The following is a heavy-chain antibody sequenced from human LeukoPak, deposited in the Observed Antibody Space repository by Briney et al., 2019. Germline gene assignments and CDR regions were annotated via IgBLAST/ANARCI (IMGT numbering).Heavy chain of an antibody. CDR1: GLTFSSYA. CDR3: AKSGGWYEIHFDY. Sequence: GGSLRLSCAASGLTFSSYAMSWVRQAPGKGLEWVSAISGSGGSTYYADSVKGRFTISRDNSKNTLYLQMNSLRAEDTAVYYCAKSGGWYEIHFDYWGQGTLVTVSS. CDR2: ISGSGGST. V-gene: IGHV3-23*01. J-gene: IGHJ4*02. D-gene: IGHD6-19*01.